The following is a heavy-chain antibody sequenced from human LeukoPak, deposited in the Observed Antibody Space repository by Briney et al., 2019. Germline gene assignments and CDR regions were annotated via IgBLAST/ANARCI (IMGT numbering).Heavy chain of an antibody. Sequence: ASVTVSCKASEYTFTGYYFHWVRQAPGQGLEWMGIIDPGDGSATYAQKFQDKITMTRDTSTSTVYMELSSLRSEDTAVYYCARESGYSYGYELDYYYGMDVWGQGTTVTVSS. J-gene: IGHJ6*02. CDR3: ARESGYSYGYELDYYYGMDV. CDR2: IDPGDGSA. CDR1: EYTFTGYY. V-gene: IGHV1-46*01. D-gene: IGHD5-18*01.